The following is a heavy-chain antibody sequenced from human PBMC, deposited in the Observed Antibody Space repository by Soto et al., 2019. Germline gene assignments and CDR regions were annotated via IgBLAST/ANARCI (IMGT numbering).Heavy chain of an antibody. CDR2: INAGNGNT. CDR3: ARDIMAAAPDY. D-gene: IGHD6-13*01. V-gene: IGHV1-3*01. CDR1: GYTFTSYA. Sequence: GASVKVSCKASGYTFTSYARHWVRQAPGQRLEWMGWINAGNGNTKYSQKFQGRVTITRDTSASTAYMELSSLRSEDTAVYYCARDIMAAAPDYWGQGTLVTVSS. J-gene: IGHJ4*02.